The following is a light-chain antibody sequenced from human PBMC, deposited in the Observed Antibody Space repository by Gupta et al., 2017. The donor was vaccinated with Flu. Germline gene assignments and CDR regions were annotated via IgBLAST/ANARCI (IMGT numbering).Light chain of an antibody. CDR1: AGAVCGSNY. V-gene: IGLV8-61*01. CDR3: VAFMGSNSIWV. J-gene: IGLJ3*02. CDR2: NNN. Sequence: TTTCSATAGAVCGSNYSSWYPQPPAPTPSLLFYNNNTHASAAPPRFSASTFATKAAFTTTGAQAEDAADYYCVAFMGSNSIWVFGGGTRLTVL.